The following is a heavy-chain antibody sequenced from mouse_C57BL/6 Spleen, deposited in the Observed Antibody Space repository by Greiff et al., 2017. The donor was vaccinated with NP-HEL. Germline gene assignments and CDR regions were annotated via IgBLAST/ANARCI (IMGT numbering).Heavy chain of an antibody. CDR2: IYPGSGST. J-gene: IGHJ4*01. CDR3: ARPDAGPYALDY. V-gene: IGHV1-55*01. CDR1: GYTFTSYW. Sequence: QVQLQQPGAELVKPGASVKMSCKASGYTFTSYWLTWVKQRPGQGLEWIGDIYPGSGSTNYNEKFKSKATLTVDTSSSTAYMQLSSLTSEDSAVYYCARPDAGPYALDYRGQGPSVTVSS.